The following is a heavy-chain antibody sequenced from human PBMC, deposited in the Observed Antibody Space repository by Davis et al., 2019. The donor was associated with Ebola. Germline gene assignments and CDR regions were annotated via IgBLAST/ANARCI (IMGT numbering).Heavy chain of an antibody. CDR3: ARDTVGGSSSWYVYYYYGMDV. J-gene: IGHJ6*02. D-gene: IGHD6-13*01. CDR1: GFTFSSYW. V-gene: IGHV3-7*01. CDR2: IKQDGSEK. Sequence: GGSLRLSCAASGFTFSSYWMSWVRQAPGKGLEWVANIKQDGSEKYYVDSVKGRFTISRDNAKNSLYLQMNSLRAEDTAVYYCARDTVGGSSSWYVYYYYGMDVWGQGTTVTVSS.